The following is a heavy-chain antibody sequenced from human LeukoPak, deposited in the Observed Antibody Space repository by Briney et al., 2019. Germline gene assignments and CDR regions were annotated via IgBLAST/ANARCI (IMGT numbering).Heavy chain of an antibody. CDR2: VKSRSAGDIT. D-gene: IGHD3-10*01. CDR3: TLIQGWGSGSYYRDF. J-gene: IGHJ4*02. V-gene: IGHV3-15*01. CDR1: GFSISNDW. Sequence: GGSLRLSCAASGFSISNDWMSWVRQAPGKGLEWVARVKSRSAGDITDYAAPVKGRFTISRDDSKTTLYLQMNSLKTEDTAVYYCTLIQGWGSGSYYRDFWGQGTLVTVSS.